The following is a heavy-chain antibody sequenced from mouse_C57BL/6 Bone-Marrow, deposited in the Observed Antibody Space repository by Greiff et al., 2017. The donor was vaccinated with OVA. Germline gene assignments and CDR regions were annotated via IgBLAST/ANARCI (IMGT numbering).Heavy chain of an antibody. CDR1: GFTFSSYA. J-gene: IGHJ1*03. V-gene: IGHV5-4*01. Sequence: EVQLVESGGGLVKPGGSLKLSCAASGFTFSSYAMSWVRQTPEKRLEWVATISDGGSYTYYPDNVKGRFTISRDNAKNNLYLQMSHLKSEDTAMYYCAREGQRYFDVWGTGTTVTVSS. CDR3: AREGQRYFDV. CDR2: ISDGGSYT.